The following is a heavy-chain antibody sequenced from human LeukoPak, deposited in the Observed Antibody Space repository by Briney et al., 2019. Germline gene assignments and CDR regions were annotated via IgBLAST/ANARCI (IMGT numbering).Heavy chain of an antibody. CDR3: ARDGYYYDSSGYYG. CDR2: IKSDGITT. V-gene: IGHV3-74*01. J-gene: IGHJ4*02. Sequence: GGSLRLSCAASGFTFSSYSMNWVRQAPGKGLVWVSRIKSDGITTDYADSVKGRFTISRDNAKNTLYLQMNSLRAEDTAVYYCARDGYYYDSSGYYGWGQGTLVTVSS. CDR1: GFTFSSYS. D-gene: IGHD3-22*01.